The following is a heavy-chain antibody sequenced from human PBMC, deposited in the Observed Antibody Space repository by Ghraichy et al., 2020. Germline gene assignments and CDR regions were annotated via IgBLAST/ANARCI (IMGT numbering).Heavy chain of an antibody. CDR1: GFTFSSYG. CDR2: ISYDGNNK. CDR3: AKGGGQNYGDPRNYYYYAMDV. J-gene: IGHJ6*02. D-gene: IGHD4-17*01. V-gene: IGHV3-30*18. Sequence: GGSLRLSCAASGFTFSSYGMHWVRQAPGKGLEWVAVISYDGNNKYYADSVKGRFTISRDNSKNTLYLQMNSLRAEDTAVYYCAKGGGQNYGDPRNYYYYAMDVWGQGTTVTVSS.